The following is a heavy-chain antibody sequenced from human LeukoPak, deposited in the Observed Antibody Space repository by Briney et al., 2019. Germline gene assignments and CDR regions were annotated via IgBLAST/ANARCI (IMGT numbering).Heavy chain of an antibody. J-gene: IGHJ6*03. D-gene: IGHD1-20*01. Sequence: GRIYTSGSTNYNPSLKSRVTMSVDTSKNQFSLKLSSVTAADTAVYYCARGRYNWNPYYYYMDVWGKGTTXTVSS. CDR2: IYTSGST. CDR3: ARGRYNWNPYYYYMDV. V-gene: IGHV4-4*07.